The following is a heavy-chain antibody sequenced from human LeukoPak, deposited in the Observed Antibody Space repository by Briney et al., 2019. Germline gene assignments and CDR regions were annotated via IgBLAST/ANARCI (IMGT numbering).Heavy chain of an antibody. V-gene: IGHV3-21*01. CDR2: ISTSSSYI. CDR1: GFTFSSNN. Sequence: GGSLRLSCAASGFTFSSNNMNWVRQAPGKGLEWVSSISTSSSYIYYADSVKGRFTISRDNAKKSLYLQMNSLRAEDTAVYYCARGFEVIADSSGYDYWGQGTLATVSS. D-gene: IGHD3-22*01. CDR3: ARGFEVIADSSGYDY. J-gene: IGHJ4*02.